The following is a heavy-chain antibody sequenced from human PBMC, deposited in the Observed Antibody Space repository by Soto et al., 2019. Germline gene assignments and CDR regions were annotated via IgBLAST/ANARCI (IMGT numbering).Heavy chain of an antibody. CDR2: IYYTGST. V-gene: IGHV4-59*12. Sequence: SETLSLTCTVSSGSISTYYWSWIRQPPGKGLEWIGYIYYTGSTNYNPSLKTRVAISMDNSKTTLFLQMNGLTADDTAVYFCATAGRNFFGSWGQGTLVTVSS. CDR1: SGSISTYY. J-gene: IGHJ4*02. D-gene: IGHD3-10*01. CDR3: ATAGRNFFGS.